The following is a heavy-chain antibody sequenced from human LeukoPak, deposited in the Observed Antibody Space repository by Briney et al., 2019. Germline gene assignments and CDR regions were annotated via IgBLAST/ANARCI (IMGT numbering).Heavy chain of an antibody. CDR2: ISLSGNSI. D-gene: IGHD3-10*02. V-gene: IGHV3-11*04. J-gene: IGHJ6*04. Sequence: PGGSLRLSCAASGFTFSDYYMTWIRQAPGKGLEWVSSISLSGNSIYYADSVKGRFTISRDNADNSLYLQMNSLRAEDTAVYYCAELGITMIGGVWGKGTTVTISS. CDR3: AELGITMIGGV. CDR1: GFTFSDYY.